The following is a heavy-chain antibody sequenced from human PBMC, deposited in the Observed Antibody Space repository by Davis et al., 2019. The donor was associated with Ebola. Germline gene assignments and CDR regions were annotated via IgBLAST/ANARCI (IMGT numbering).Heavy chain of an antibody. CDR3: ARVRFGDTAVDY. CDR2: IGTAGDT. J-gene: IGHJ4*02. D-gene: IGHD5-18*01. CDR1: GFTFSSYD. Sequence: GASLKISCAASGFTFSSYDMHWVRHGTGKGLEWVSAIGTAGDTYYPGSVKGRFTISRENAKNSLYLQMNSLRAEDTAVYYCARVRFGDTAVDYWGQGTLVTVSS. V-gene: IGHV3-13*01.